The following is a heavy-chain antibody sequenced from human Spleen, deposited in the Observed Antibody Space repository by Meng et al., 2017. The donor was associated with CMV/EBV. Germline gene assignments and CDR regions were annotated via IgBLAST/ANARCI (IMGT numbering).Heavy chain of an antibody. CDR1: GYMFYSYG. D-gene: IGHD3-10*01. CDR3: ARDGITMVRGEGMDL. V-gene: IGHV1-69*13. CDR2: FIPIFRTA. Sequence: SVKVSCKASGYMFYSYGISWVRRAPGQGLEWMGGFIPIFRTANYAQKFQGRVTITADESTSTAYMELTGLRSEDTAVYYCARDGITMVRGEGMDLWGQGTTVTVSS. J-gene: IGHJ6*02.